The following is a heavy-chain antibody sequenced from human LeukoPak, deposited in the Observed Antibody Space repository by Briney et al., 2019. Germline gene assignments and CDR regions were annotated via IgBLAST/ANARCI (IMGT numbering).Heavy chain of an antibody. CDR3: AKTPNRVVVPAAMPFDY. Sequence: PGGSLRLSCAAPGFTFSTYGMHWVRQAPGKGLEWVAFIRYDGNNKYYADSVKGRFTISRGNSKNTLYLQMNSLRAEDAAVYYCAKTPNRVVVPAAMPFDYWGQGTLSPSPQ. D-gene: IGHD2-2*01. CDR1: GFTFSTYG. CDR2: IRYDGNNK. V-gene: IGHV3-30*02. J-gene: IGHJ4*02.